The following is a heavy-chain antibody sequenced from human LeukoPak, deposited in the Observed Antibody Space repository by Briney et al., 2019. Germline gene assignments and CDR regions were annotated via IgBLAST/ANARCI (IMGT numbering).Heavy chain of an antibody. CDR3: ARVAGGDYDYVWGSYRSEIDY. Sequence: PGGSLRLSCAASGFTFSSYWMHWVRHAPGKGLVWVSRINSDGSSTSYADSVKGRFTISRDNAKNTLYLQMNSLRAEDTAVYYCARVAGGDYDYVWGSYRSEIDYWGQGTLVTVSS. J-gene: IGHJ4*02. CDR1: GFTFSSYW. D-gene: IGHD3-16*02. V-gene: IGHV3-74*01. CDR2: INSDGSST.